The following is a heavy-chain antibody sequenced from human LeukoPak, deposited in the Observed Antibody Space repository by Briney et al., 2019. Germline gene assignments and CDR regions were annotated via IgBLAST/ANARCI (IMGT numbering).Heavy chain of an antibody. CDR3: ARDSMITFGGVISINYYYYGMDV. V-gene: IGHV1-18*01. CDR2: ISAYNGNT. J-gene: IGHJ6*02. D-gene: IGHD3-16*02. Sequence: ASVKVSCKASGGTFSSYAISWVRQAPGQGLEWMGWISAYNGNTNYAQKLQGRVTMTTDTSTSTAYMELRSLRSDDTAVYYCARDSMITFGGVISINYYYYGMDVWGQGTTVTVSS. CDR1: GGTFSSYA.